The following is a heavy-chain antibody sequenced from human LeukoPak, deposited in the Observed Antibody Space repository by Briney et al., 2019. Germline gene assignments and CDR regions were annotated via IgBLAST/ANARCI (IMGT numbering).Heavy chain of an antibody. CDR1: GFTFSTYA. J-gene: IGHJ4*02. Sequence: GGSLRLSCAASGFTFSTYAMSWVRQAPGKGLEWVSFISASSSSTHYIDSVKGRFTISRDNSENALYLQTNSLRAEDTATYYCAKGAQYDFWSGYTLEYFDVWGKGTLVTVSS. D-gene: IGHD3-3*01. CDR3: AKGAQYDFWSGYTLEYFDV. V-gene: IGHV3-23*01. CDR2: ISASSSST.